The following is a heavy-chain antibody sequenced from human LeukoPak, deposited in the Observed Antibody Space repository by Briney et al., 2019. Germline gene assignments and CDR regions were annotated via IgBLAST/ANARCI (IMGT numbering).Heavy chain of an antibody. CDR3: TTRLAVADN. Sequence: GGSLRLSCAASGFTFSNAWMSWVRQAPGKGLEWVGRIKSKTDGRTTDYAAPVKGRFTIPRDDSKNTLYLQMNSLKTEDTAVYYCTTRLAVADNWGQGTLVTVSS. D-gene: IGHD6-19*01. CDR2: IKSKTDGRTT. CDR1: GFTFSNAW. V-gene: IGHV3-15*01. J-gene: IGHJ4*02.